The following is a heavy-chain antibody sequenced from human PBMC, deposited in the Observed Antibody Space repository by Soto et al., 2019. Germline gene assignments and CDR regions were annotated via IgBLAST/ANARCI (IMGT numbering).Heavy chain of an antibody. CDR3: ARGRKWVQWDFLDY. V-gene: IGHV3-30*04. CDR2: ISYDGKTK. D-gene: IGHD1-1*01. Sequence: HWGSLRLSCATSGFTFGNYAMHWVRQAPGKGLEWVALISYDGKTKDYADFVRERFTISRDNSKNTLWLQMSSLRPDDTAVYYCARGRKWVQWDFLDYWGQGSLVTVSS. J-gene: IGHJ4*02. CDR1: GFTFGNYA.